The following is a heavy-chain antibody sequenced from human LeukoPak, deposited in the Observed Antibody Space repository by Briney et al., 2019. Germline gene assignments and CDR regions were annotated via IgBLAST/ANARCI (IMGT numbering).Heavy chain of an antibody. CDR1: GGSISSSSYY. CDR2: IYYSGST. CDR3: ARLRDSSSWYVFDY. Sequence: KASETLSLTCTVSGGSISSSSYYWGWIRQPPGKGLEWIGSIYYSGSTYYNPSLKSRVTISVDTSKNQFSLKLSSVTAADTAVYYCARLRDSSSWYVFDYWGQGTLVTVSS. V-gene: IGHV4-39*01. J-gene: IGHJ4*02. D-gene: IGHD6-13*01.